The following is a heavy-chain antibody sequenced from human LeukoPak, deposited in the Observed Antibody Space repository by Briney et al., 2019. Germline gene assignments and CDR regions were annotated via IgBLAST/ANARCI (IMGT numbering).Heavy chain of an antibody. CDR3: ATDFDFDIAATYGAYDV. D-gene: IGHD3-9*01. J-gene: IGHJ3*01. Sequence: ASVKVSCKASGGTFSTYAITWVRQAPGQGLEWVRRIIPILGLANFAQKFQGRVTISADKSTTTAYMELTSLKFEDTAAYYCATDFDFDIAATYGAYDVWGQGTMVTVSP. CDR2: IIPILGLA. V-gene: IGHV1-69*04. CDR1: GGTFSTYA.